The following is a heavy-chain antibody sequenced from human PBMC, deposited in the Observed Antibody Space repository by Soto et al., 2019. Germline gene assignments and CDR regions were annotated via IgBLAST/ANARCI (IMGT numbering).Heavy chain of an antibody. Sequence: PGGSLRLSCAASGFTFSSYGMHWVRQAPGKGLEWVAVISYDGSNKYYADSVKGRFTISRDNSKITLYLQMNSLRAEDTAVYYCAKGRELPYYYYYYYGMDVWGQGTTVTVSS. J-gene: IGHJ6*02. D-gene: IGHD1-26*01. CDR1: GFTFSSYG. V-gene: IGHV3-30*18. CDR2: ISYDGSNK. CDR3: AKGRELPYYYYYYYGMDV.